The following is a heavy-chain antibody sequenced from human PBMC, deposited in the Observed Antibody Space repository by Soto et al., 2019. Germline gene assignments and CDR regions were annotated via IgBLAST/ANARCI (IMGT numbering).Heavy chain of an antibody. D-gene: IGHD5-18*01. Sequence: SETLSLTCTVSGGSISSSSYYWGWIRQPPGKGLEWIGSIYYSGSTYYNPSLKSRVTISVDTSKNQFSLKLSSVTAADTAVYYCARPGGYSHGHLNWFDPWGQGTLVTVSS. CDR2: IYYSGST. CDR1: GGSISSSSYY. CDR3: ARPGGYSHGHLNWFDP. V-gene: IGHV4-39*01. J-gene: IGHJ5*02.